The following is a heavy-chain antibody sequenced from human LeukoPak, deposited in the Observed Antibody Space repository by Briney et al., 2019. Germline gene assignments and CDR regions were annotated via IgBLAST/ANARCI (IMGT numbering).Heavy chain of an antibody. Sequence: GGSLRLSCAASGFTFSSYWMRWDRQAPGKGLEGVANIKNDGSEEYYVDSVKGRFTISRDNAKNSLFLPMNSLTVEDTAVYYCARAIRGSAVDTGDRWGQGTLVTVSS. J-gene: IGHJ4*02. V-gene: IGHV3-7*01. CDR3: ARAIRGSAVDTGDR. CDR2: IKNDGSEE. D-gene: IGHD3-10*01. CDR1: GFTFSSYW.